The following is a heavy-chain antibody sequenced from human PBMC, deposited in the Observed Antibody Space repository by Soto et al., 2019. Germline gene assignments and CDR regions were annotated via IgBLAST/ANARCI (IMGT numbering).Heavy chain of an antibody. V-gene: IGHV3-7*05. Sequence: EVQLVESGGGLVQPGGSLRLSCAGSGFDFNTYWMTWVRQAPGKGLEWVANIKQDGGEKYYVDSVKGRFTISRDNAKNALYMQRNSLRAQETAVYYCAREVLPWFGEFVEDHFYHGMDVWGQGTTVTVSS. CDR3: AREVLPWFGEFVEDHFYHGMDV. CDR1: GFDFNTYW. D-gene: IGHD3-10*01. J-gene: IGHJ6*02. CDR2: IKQDGGEK.